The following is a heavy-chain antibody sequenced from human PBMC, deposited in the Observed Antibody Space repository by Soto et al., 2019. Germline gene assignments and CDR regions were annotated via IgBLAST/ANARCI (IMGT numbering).Heavy chain of an antibody. CDR1: GYSFTSYW. Sequence: GESLKISCKGSGYSFTSYWIGWVRQMPGKGLEWMGIIYPGDSDTRYSPSFQGQVTISADKSISTAYLQWSSLKASDTAMYYCARHEGTAHYYYGMDVWGQGTTVTVS. CDR2: IYPGDSDT. D-gene: IGHD6-13*01. V-gene: IGHV5-51*01. J-gene: IGHJ6*02. CDR3: ARHEGTAHYYYGMDV.